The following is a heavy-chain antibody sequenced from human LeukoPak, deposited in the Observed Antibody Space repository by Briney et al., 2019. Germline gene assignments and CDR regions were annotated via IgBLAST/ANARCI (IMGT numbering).Heavy chain of an antibody. J-gene: IGHJ2*01. V-gene: IGHV3-30*04. CDR1: GFTFSSYA. Sequence: GRSLRLSCAASGFTFSSYAMHWVRQAPGKGLEWVAVISYDGSNRYYADFVKGRFTISRDNSKNTLYLQMNSLRAEDTAVYYCARDNPEDWYFDLWGRGTLVTVSS. D-gene: IGHD1-14*01. CDR2: ISYDGSNR. CDR3: ARDNPEDWYFDL.